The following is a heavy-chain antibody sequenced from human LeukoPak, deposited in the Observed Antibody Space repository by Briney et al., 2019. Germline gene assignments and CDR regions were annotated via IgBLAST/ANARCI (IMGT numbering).Heavy chain of an antibody. V-gene: IGHV3-66*02. Sequence: GGSLRLSCAASGFTVSTNYMSWVRQAPGKGLEWVSVIYSGGSTYYADSVKGRFTISRDNSKNTLYLQMNTLRVEDTAVYYCASHKGYRAFHIWGQGTMVTVSS. CDR1: GFTVSTNY. J-gene: IGHJ3*02. CDR3: ASHKGYRAFHI. CDR2: IYSGGST. D-gene: IGHD3-16*02.